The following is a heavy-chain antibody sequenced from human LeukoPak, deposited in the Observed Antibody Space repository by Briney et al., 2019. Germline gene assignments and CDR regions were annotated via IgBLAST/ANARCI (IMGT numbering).Heavy chain of an antibody. Sequence: PGGSLRLSCVGSGFTISNYWMHWVRQAPGTGLVWVSRIHPDGSITTYADSVKGRLTISRDNAKNTLYLQMNSLRAEDTAVYYCAPQQTYSPYNWFDPWGQGTLVTVSS. CDR3: APQQTYSPYNWFDP. CDR1: GFTISNYW. V-gene: IGHV3-74*03. CDR2: IHPDGSIT. D-gene: IGHD5-12*01. J-gene: IGHJ5*02.